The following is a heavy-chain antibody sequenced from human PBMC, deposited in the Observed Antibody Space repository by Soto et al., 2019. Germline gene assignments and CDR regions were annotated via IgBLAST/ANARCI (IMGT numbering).Heavy chain of an antibody. V-gene: IGHV2-26*01. CDR1: GFSLSNARMG. J-gene: IGHJ6*02. Sequence: GSGPTLVNPTETLTLTCTVSGFSLSNARMGVSWIRQPPGKALEWLAHIFSNDEKSYSTSLKSRLTISKDTSKSQVVLTMTNMDPVDTATYYCARMGYGFWSGPYYYYYGMDVWGQGTTVTVSS. CDR3: ARMGYGFWSGPYYYYYGMDV. D-gene: IGHD3-3*01. CDR2: IFSNDEK.